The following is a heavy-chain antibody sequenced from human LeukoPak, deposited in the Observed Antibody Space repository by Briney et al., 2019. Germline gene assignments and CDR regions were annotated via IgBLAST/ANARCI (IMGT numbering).Heavy chain of an antibody. CDR2: IYYSGST. D-gene: IGHD3-22*01. CDR3: ARHPNSSGYLYYFDY. Sequence: SETLSLTCTVSGGSISSYYWSWIRQPPGKGLEWIGYIYYSGSTNYNPSLKSRVTISVDTSKNQFSLKLSSVTAADTAVYYCARHPNSSGYLYYFDYWGQGTLVTVSS. J-gene: IGHJ4*02. CDR1: GGSISSYY. V-gene: IGHV4-59*08.